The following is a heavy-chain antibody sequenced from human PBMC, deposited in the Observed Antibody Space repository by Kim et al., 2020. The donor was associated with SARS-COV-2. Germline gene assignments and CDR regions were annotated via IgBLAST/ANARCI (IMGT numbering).Heavy chain of an antibody. CDR2: INPNSGGT. CDR1: GYTFTGYY. J-gene: IGHJ4*02. D-gene: IGHD3-22*01. V-gene: IGHV1-2*02. Sequence: ASVKVSCKASGYTFTGYYMHWVRQAPGQGLEWMGWINPNSGGTNYAQKFQGRVTMTRDTSISTAYMELRRLRSDDTAVYYCARVSDSDYHDSSGYYYWGQGTLVTVSS. CDR3: ARVSDSDYHDSSGYYY.